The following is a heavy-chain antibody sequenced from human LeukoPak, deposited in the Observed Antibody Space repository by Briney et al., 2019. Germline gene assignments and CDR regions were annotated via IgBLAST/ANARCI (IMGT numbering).Heavy chain of an antibody. J-gene: IGHJ4*02. CDR3: ASGDILTGYRPFDY. D-gene: IGHD3-9*01. V-gene: IGHV1-18*01. CDR1: GYTFTSYG. Sequence: ASVKVSCKASGYTFTSYGISWVRQAPGQGLEWMGWMNPTSGKAGFAQRFQGRVTMTTDTSTSTAYMELRSLRSDDTAVYYCASGDILTGYRPFDYWGQGTLVTVSS. CDR2: MNPTSGKA.